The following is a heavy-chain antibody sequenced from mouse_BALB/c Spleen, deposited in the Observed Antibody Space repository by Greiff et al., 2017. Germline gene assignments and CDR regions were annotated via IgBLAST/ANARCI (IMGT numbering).Heavy chain of an antibody. CDR1: GYAFTNYL. V-gene: IGHV1-54*01. J-gene: IGHJ3*01. Sequence: VQLQQSGAELVRPGTSVKVSCKASGYAFTNYLIEWIQQRPGQGLEWIGEIDPGTDNTNSNERFKGKATLTADKSSTTAYMQLSSLTSDDSAVYFCARSYDGYLLAYWGQGTLVTVSA. D-gene: IGHD2-3*01. CDR3: ARSYDGYLLAY. CDR2: IDPGTDNT.